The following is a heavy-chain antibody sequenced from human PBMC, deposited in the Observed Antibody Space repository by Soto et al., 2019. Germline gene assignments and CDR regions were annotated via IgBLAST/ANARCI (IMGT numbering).Heavy chain of an antibody. Sequence: KTSETLSLTCTVSGVSIHNSHSFWGWIRQPPGKGLEFIGTVYYSGGAHYNSSLKSRVTISVDTANNQVSLRMRSLTAADTAAYYCGRVVEGATRHTDLDSWGQGTLVTVSS. V-gene: IGHV4-39*01. D-gene: IGHD2-21*01. J-gene: IGHJ5*01. CDR2: VYYSGGA. CDR1: GVSIHNSHSF. CDR3: GRVVEGATRHTDLDS.